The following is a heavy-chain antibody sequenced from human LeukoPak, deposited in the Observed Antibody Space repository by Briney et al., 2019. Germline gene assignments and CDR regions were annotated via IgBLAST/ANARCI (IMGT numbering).Heavy chain of an antibody. CDR3: ARSVFRGSSSWKGWFDP. CDR2: ILHGGGT. Sequence: SETLSLTCAVSGGSINSDSWSWIRQPPGKGLEWVGYILHGGGTYSNPSLKSRVAISVDRSKNQFSLKLTPVTAADTAVYYCARSVFRGSSSWKGWFDPWGPGTLVTVSS. J-gene: IGHJ5*02. D-gene: IGHD6-13*01. CDR1: GGSINSDS. V-gene: IGHV4-30-2*01.